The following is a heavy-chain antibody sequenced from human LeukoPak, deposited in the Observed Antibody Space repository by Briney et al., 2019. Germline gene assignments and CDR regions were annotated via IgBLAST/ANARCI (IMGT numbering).Heavy chain of an antibody. J-gene: IGHJ6*02. Sequence: GGSLRLSCAASGFTFNTYTMNWVRQAPGKGLEWVSYISGSSGIIDYADSVKGRFTISRDNAKNSLYLQMNSLRAEDTAVYYCARDLKVRGVITYYYYYGMDVWGQGTTVTVSS. CDR3: ARDLKVRGVITYYYYYGMDV. CDR1: GFTFNTYT. D-gene: IGHD3-10*01. V-gene: IGHV3-21*05. CDR2: ISGSSGII.